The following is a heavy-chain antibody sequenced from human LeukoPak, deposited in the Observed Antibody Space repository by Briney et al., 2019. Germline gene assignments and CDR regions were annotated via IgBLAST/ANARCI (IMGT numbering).Heavy chain of an antibody. CDR1: GYTFTGYY. Sequence: GASVKVSCKASGYTFTGYYLHWVRQAPGQGLEWLGWINPNSGGTQYAQTFQGRVTMTRDTSISTAYMEVSGLRSDDTAVCYCARGIQLSSALYYYYYFMDVWGKGTTVTISS. J-gene: IGHJ6*03. V-gene: IGHV1-2*02. D-gene: IGHD5-18*01. CDR2: INPNSGGT. CDR3: ARGIQLSSALYYYYYFMDV.